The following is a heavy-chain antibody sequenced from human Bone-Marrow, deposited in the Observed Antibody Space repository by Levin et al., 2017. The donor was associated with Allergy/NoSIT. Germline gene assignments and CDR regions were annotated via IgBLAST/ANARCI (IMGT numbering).Heavy chain of an antibody. Sequence: GGSLRLSCAASGFTFSSYWMSWVRQAPGKGLEWVANIKQDGSEKYYVDSVKGRFTISRDNAKNSLYLQMNSLRAEDTAVYYCARDRSYGDYDYYYMDVWGKGTTVTVSS. D-gene: IGHD4-17*01. CDR2: IKQDGSEK. J-gene: IGHJ6*03. CDR1: GFTFSSYW. CDR3: ARDRSYGDYDYYYMDV. V-gene: IGHV3-7*03.